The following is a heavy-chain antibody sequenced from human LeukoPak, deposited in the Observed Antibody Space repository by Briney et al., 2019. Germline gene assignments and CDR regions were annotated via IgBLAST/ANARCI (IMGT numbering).Heavy chain of an antibody. V-gene: IGHV3-23*01. D-gene: IGHD4-17*01. J-gene: IGHJ6*03. CDR1: GFTFSTYG. CDR3: AKDGLRSDYYYYMDV. Sequence: GGSLRLSCEASGFTFSTYGMSWVRQAPGKGLEWVSAISGSGGSTYYADSVKGRVTISRDNSKNTLYLQMNSLRAEDTAVYHCAKDGLRSDYYYYMDVWGKGTTVTMSS. CDR2: ISGSGGST.